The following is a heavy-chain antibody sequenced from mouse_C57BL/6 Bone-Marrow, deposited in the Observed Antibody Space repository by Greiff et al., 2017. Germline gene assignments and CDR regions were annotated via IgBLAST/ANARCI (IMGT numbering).Heavy chain of an antibody. CDR3: ARGLYYGSSYRDYAMDY. D-gene: IGHD1-1*01. J-gene: IGHJ4*01. CDR2: ISSGSSTI. CDR1: GFTFSDYG. Sequence: VQLKESGGGLVKPGGSLKLSCAASGFTFSDYGMHWVRQAPEKGLEWVAYISSGSSTIYYADTVKGRFTISRDNAKNTLFLQMTSLRSEDTAMYYCARGLYYGSSYRDYAMDYWGQGTSVTVSS. V-gene: IGHV5-17*01.